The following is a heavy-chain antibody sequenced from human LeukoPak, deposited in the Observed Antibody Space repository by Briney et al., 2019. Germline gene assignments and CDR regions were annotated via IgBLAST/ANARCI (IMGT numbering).Heavy chain of an antibody. Sequence: SETLSLTCTVSGGSISSGSYYWSWIRQPAGKGLEWIGRIYTSGSTNYNPSLKTRVTISIDTSKNQFSLKLRSVTAADTAVYYCARSDYGSGGKYWGPGTLVTVSS. D-gene: IGHD3-10*01. J-gene: IGHJ4*02. CDR1: GGSISSGSYY. CDR3: ARSDYGSGGKY. V-gene: IGHV4-61*02. CDR2: IYTSGST.